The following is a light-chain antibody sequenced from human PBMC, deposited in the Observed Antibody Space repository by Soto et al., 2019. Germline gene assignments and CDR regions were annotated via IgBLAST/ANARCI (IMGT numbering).Light chain of an antibody. CDR2: AAF. V-gene: IGKV1-39*01. J-gene: IGKJ5*01. CDR3: QQSYTSRIT. Sequence: DIQMTQSPSSLSASVGDRVTITCRASQSISTYLNWYHQKPGKAPKLLIYAAFSLQSGVPSRFSGSGSGTDFTLTISSLQPEDFATYYCQQSYTSRITFGLGTRLEIK. CDR1: QSISTY.